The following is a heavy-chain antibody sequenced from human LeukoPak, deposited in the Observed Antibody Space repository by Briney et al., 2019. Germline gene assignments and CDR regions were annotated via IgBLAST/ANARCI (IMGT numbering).Heavy chain of an antibody. CDR1: GGSISSYH. D-gene: IGHD6-6*01. CDR3: ARYSAIAARYFDY. Sequence: PSESLSLTCTVSGGSISSYHWSWIRQPPGKGLEWIGWIYDSGTTTHNPSLKSRLTISVDTSKNQFSLRLSSVTAADTAVYYCARYSAIAARYFDYWGQGTLVTVSS. V-gene: IGHV4-59*08. CDR2: IYDSGTT. J-gene: IGHJ4*02.